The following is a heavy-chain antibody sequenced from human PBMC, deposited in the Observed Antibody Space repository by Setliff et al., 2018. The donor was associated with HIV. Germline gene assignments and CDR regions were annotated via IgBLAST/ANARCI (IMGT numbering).Heavy chain of an antibody. J-gene: IGHJ4*02. CDR3: ARRPINGYGPFDS. V-gene: IGHV4-39*01. CDR2: IYFSGSV. CDR1: GDSISSSRSF. Sequence: SETLSLTCTVSGDSISSSRSFWGWIRQSPGKGLEWIGSIYFSGSVFYNPSLNSRVIISIDTSRNQFSLRLTAVTAADTSVYCCARRPINGYGPFDSWGPGTLVTVSS. D-gene: IGHD5-18*01.